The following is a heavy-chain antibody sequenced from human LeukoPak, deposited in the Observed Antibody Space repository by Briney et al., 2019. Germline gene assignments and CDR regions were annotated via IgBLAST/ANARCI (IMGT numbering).Heavy chain of an antibody. CDR1: GFTVSSNY. V-gene: IGHV4-34*01. D-gene: IGHD3-22*01. CDR2: INHSGST. J-gene: IGHJ5*02. CDR3: ARGRRGYYDSSGYYFRGCWFDP. Sequence: GSLRLSCAASGFTVSSNYMSWVRQPPGKGLEWIGEINHSGSTNYNPSLKSRVTISVDTSKNQFSLKLSSVTAADTAVYYCARGRRGYYDSSGYYFRGCWFDPWGQGTLVTVSS.